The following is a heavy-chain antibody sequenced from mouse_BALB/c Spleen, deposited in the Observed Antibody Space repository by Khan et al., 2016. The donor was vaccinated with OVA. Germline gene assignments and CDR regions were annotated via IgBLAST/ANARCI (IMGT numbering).Heavy chain of an antibody. J-gene: IGHJ3*01. V-gene: IGHV1S136*01. Sequence: VQLQQSGPELVKPGASVKMSCKASGYTFTNYIIHWVKQKPGQGLEWIGYINPHNDGTKYNEKFKGKATLTSDKSSSTAYMEHSGLTSEDSAVYYCARDYGSSFWFAYWGQGTLVTVSA. D-gene: IGHD1-1*01. CDR3: ARDYGSSFWFAY. CDR2: INPHNDGT. CDR1: GYTFTNYI.